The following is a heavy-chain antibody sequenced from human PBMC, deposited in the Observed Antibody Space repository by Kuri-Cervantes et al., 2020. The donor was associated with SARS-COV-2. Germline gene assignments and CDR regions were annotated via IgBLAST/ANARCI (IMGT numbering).Heavy chain of an antibody. CDR2: IRYDGSNK. D-gene: IGHD3-3*01. CDR1: GFTFSSYG. J-gene: IGHJ4*02. V-gene: IGHV3-30*02. Sequence: GGSLRLSCAASGFTFSSYGMHWVRQAPGKGLEWVAFIRYDGSNKYYADSVKGRFTISRDNSKNTLYLQMNSLRAEDTAVYYCAKDYDFWSDLTGGFDYWGQGTLVTVSS. CDR3: AKDYDFWSDLTGGFDY.